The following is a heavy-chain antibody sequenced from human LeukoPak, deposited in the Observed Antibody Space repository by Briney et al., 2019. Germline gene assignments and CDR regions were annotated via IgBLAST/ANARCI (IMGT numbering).Heavy chain of an antibody. V-gene: IGHV3-23*01. D-gene: IGHD6-13*01. J-gene: IGHJ4*02. CDR2: ISGSGGST. CDR3: AREGSSWPYFDY. Sequence: GGSLRLSCAVSGVRFSNYAMTWVRQAPGKGLEWVSAISGSGGSTYYADSVKGRFTISRDNSKNTLYLQMNSLRAEDTAVYYCAREGSSWPYFDYWGQGTLVTVSS. CDR1: GVRFSNYA.